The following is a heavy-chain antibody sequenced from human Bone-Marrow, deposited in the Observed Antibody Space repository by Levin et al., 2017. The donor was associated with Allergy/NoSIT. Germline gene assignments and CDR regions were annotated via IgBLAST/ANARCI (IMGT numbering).Heavy chain of an antibody. CDR1: GGSISSTYYY. CDR2: INSNSAYI. J-gene: IGHJ6*02. D-gene: IGHD5-18*01. Sequence: ETLSLTCSVSGGSISSTYYYWAWIRQPPGKGLEWVSSINSNSAYIHYGDSVKGRFTISRDNSKKLLFLQMNSLRDEDTATYYCASRLTASGGLDVWGHGTTVTVSS. CDR3: ASRLTASGGLDV. V-gene: IGHV3-21*04.